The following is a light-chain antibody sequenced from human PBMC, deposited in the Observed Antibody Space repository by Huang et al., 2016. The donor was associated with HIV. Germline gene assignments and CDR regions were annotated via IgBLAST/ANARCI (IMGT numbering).Light chain of an antibody. Sequence: DIVLTQSPATLSLSPGERATLSCRAGQSVGSYLAWYQQTPGQAPRLLVDGASPRATGIPARFSGSGSGTDFTLTISSLEPEDFAVYYCHQHSSWPGTFGQGTRVEIK. V-gene: IGKV3-11*01. CDR1: QSVGSY. CDR2: GAS. J-gene: IGKJ1*01. CDR3: HQHSSWPGT.